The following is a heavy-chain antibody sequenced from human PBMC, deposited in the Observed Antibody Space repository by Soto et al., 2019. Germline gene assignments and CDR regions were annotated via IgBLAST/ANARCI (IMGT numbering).Heavy chain of an antibody. CDR2: ISDSGATT. CDR1: GFPFGENA. Sequence: PGGSLRLSCAASGFPFGENAMSWVRQAPGKGLEWVSGISDSGATTYYADSVRGRFTISRDNSKNTLYLQMKSLRAEDSASYYCAKEDTSSGSLDYWGQGALVIVSS. CDR3: AKEDTSSGSLDY. V-gene: IGHV3-23*01. D-gene: IGHD6-19*01. J-gene: IGHJ4*02.